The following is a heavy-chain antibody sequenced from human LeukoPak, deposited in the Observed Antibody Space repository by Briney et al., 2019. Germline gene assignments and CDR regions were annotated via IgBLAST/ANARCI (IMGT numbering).Heavy chain of an antibody. J-gene: IGHJ4*02. CDR3: ARERPPYCSGSSCRYFDY. Sequence: PGGSLRLSCVGSGFTFGEYGMSWVRQTPGKGLEWVAGIRWSGITTGCADSVKGRFTVSRDNAENSVDLQMNSLRPEDTGIYYCARERPPYCSGSSCRYFDYWGQGTLVTVSS. V-gene: IGHV3-20*04. CDR2: IRWSGITT. CDR1: GFTFGEYG. D-gene: IGHD2-2*01.